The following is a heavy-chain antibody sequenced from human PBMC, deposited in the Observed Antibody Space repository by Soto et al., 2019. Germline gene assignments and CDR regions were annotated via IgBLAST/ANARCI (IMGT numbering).Heavy chain of an antibody. J-gene: IGHJ4*02. D-gene: IGHD3-3*01. V-gene: IGHV3-21*01. CDR1: GFTFSSYS. CDR3: ARDAIFGVVTPA. CDR2: ISSSSSYI. Sequence: GGSLRLSCAASGFTFSSYSMNWVRQAPGKGLEWVSSISSSSSYIYYADSVKGRFTISRDNAKNSLYLQMNSLRAEDTAVYYCARDAIFGVVTPAGGQGTLVTVSS.